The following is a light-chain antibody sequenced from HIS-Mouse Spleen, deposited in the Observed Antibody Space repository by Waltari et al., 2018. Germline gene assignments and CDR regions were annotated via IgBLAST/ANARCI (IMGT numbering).Light chain of an antibody. V-gene: IGLV2-11*01. CDR2: DVS. CDR1: SSDVGGYNY. CDR3: CSDAGSYVV. J-gene: IGLJ2*01. Sequence: QSALTQPRPVSGSPGQSVTISCTGTSSDVGGYNYASWYQQHPGQAPNLMIYDVSRRPSGVPVRCSVAKSGNTASLTISGLQAEDEADYYCCSDAGSYVVFGGGTKLTVL.